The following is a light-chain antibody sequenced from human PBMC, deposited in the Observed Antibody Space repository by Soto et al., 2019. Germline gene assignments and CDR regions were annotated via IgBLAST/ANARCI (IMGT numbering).Light chain of an antibody. V-gene: IGKV1-6*01. J-gene: IGKJ1*01. Sequence: AIQMTQSPSSLSASVGDRVTMTCRASQGISNDLGWYQQKPGKAPQVLIFAASSLQSGVPSRFSGSGSGTDFTLTISSLQPEDFATYYCLQDYSYPRTFGQGTKVDIK. CDR2: AAS. CDR1: QGISND. CDR3: LQDYSYPRT.